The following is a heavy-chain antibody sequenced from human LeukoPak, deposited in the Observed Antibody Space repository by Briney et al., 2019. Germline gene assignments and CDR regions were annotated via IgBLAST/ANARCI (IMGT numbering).Heavy chain of an antibody. J-gene: IGHJ4*02. CDR1: GLSFSSFA. D-gene: IGHD3-16*01. V-gene: IGHV3-23*01. CDR3: ARASWVSSADAVW. CDR2: MKGTGET. Sequence: GGPLRLSCAASGLSFSSFAMSWVRQAPARGLEWLSSMKGTGETFYADSVRGRFTLSRGDSRNTVYLQLNNLRVEDTAVYYCARASWVSSADAVWWGQGTVVTVSS.